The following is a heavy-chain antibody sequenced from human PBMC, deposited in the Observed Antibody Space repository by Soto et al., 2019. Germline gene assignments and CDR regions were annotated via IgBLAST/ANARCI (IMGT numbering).Heavy chain of an antibody. CDR2: ISYDGSNK. CDR1: GFTFSSYG. D-gene: IGHD3-22*01. CDR3: AKEGTMIVVAANRADAFDI. J-gene: IGHJ3*02. V-gene: IGHV3-30*18. Sequence: QVQLVESGGGVVQPGRSLRLSCAASGFTFSSYGMHWVRQAPGKGLEWVAVISYDGSNKYYADSVKGRFTISRDNSKNTLYLQMNSLRAEDTAVYYCAKEGTMIVVAANRADAFDIWGQGTMVTVSS.